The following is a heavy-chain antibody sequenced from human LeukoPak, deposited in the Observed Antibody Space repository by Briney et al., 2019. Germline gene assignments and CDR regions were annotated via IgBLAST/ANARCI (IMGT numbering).Heavy chain of an antibody. D-gene: IGHD3-22*01. CDR1: GFAFNTYS. Sequence: PGGSLRLSCAASGFAFNTYSMNWVRQAPGKGLEWVSYISSSSSTIYYADSVKGRFTISRDNAKNSLYLQMNSLRAEDTAVYYCARGGVYDSSGYYVIWGQGTLVTVSS. J-gene: IGHJ4*02. V-gene: IGHV3-48*01. CDR2: ISSSSSTI. CDR3: ARGGVYDSSGYYVI.